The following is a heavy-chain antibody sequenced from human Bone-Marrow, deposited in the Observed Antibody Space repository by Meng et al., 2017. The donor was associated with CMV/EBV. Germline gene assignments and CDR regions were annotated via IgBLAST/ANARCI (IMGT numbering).Heavy chain of an antibody. V-gene: IGHV3-15*01. CDR1: GFTFSNAW. J-gene: IGHJ4*02. Sequence: GESLKISCAASGFTFSNAWMSWVRQAPGKGLEWVGRIKSKTDGGTTEYAASVKGRFTISRDDSKSIAYLQMNSLKTEDTAVYYCTRAVRTVTTWGQGTLVTVSS. CDR2: IKSKTDGGTT. CDR3: TRAVRTVTT. D-gene: IGHD4-11*01.